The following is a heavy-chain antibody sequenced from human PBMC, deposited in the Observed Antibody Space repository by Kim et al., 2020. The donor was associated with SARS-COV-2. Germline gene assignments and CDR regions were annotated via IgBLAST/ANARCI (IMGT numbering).Heavy chain of an antibody. CDR2: INPSGGST. CDR1: GYTFTSYY. CDR3: ARDFLPLYGGTASYNWFDP. Sequence: ASVKVSCKASGYTFTSYYMHWVRQAPGQGLEWMGIINPSGGSTSYAQKFQGRVTMTRDTSTSTVYMELSSLRSEDTAVYYCARDFLPLYGGTASYNWFDPWGQGTLVTVSS. J-gene: IGHJ5*02. D-gene: IGHD4-17*01. V-gene: IGHV1-46*01.